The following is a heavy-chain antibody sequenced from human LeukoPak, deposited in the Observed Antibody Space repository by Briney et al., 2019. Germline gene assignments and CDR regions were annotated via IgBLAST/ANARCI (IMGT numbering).Heavy chain of an antibody. J-gene: IGHJ4*02. D-gene: IGHD6-13*01. CDR2: INHSGST. CDR3: ARDRYSSSWYGDFDY. Sequence: GSLRLSCAASGFTFSSYAMSWVRQPPGKGLEWIGEINHSGSTNYNPSLKSRVTISVDTSKNQFSLKLSSVTAADTAVYYCARDRYSSSWYGDFDYWGQGTLVTVSS. CDR1: GFTFSSYA. V-gene: IGHV4-34*01.